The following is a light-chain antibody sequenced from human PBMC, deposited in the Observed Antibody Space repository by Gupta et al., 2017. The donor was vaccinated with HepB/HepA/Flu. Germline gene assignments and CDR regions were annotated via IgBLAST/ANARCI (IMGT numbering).Light chain of an antibody. CDR1: QSISSY. J-gene: IGKJ1*01. CDR3: QKSYSTTPT. Sequence: DIQMTQSPSSLSASVGDRVTITCRASQSISSYLNWYQQKPGKAPKLLIYAASSLQSGVPSRFSGSGSGTDVTLTISSLQPEDFATYDCQKSYSTTPTFGQGTKVEIK. V-gene: IGKV1-39*01. CDR2: AAS.